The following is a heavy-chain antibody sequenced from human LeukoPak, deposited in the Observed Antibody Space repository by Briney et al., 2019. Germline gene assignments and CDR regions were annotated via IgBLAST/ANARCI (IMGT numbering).Heavy chain of an antibody. CDR1: GFTFSSYW. Sequence: GGSPRLSCAASGFTFSSYWMSWVRQAPGKGLEWVANIKQDGSEKYYVDSVKGRFTISRDNAKNSLYLQMNSLRAEDTAVYYCAKDIAAAGTGWYFDLWGRGTLVTISS. D-gene: IGHD6-13*01. J-gene: IGHJ2*01. CDR2: IKQDGSEK. CDR3: AKDIAAAGTGWYFDL. V-gene: IGHV3-7*01.